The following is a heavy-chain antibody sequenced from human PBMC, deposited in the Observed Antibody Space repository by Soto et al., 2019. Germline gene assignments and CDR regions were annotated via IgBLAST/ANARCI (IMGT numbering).Heavy chain of an antibody. J-gene: IGHJ3*02. V-gene: IGHV3-21*01. CDR2: ISSSSSYI. CDR1: GFTFSSFS. D-gene: IGHD2-2*02. Sequence: PGGSLRLSCAASGFTFSSFSMNWVRQAPGKGLEWVSSISSSSSYIYYADSVKGRFTISRDNAKNSLYLQMNSLRAEDTAVYYCARFAAIQYDAFDIWGQGTMVTVSS. CDR3: ARFAAIQYDAFDI.